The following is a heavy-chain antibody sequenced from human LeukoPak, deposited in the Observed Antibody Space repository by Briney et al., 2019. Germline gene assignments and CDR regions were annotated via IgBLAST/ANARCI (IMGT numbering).Heavy chain of an antibody. V-gene: IGHV1-69*13. CDR3: ARDANVVAAREYYFDY. D-gene: IGHD6-6*01. Sequence: SVKVSCKASGGTFSSYAISWVRQAPGQGLEWMGGIIPIFGTANYAQKFQGRVTITADESTGTAYMELNSLRSEDTAVYYCARDANVVAAREYYFDYWGQGTLVTVSS. J-gene: IGHJ4*02. CDR2: IIPIFGTA. CDR1: GGTFSSYA.